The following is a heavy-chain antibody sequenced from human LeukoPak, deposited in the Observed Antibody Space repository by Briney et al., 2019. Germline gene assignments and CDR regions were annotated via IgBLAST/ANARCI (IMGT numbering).Heavy chain of an antibody. CDR3: ARDFGMGITPGDEFDF. D-gene: IGHD3-16*01. V-gene: IGHV3-74*01. CDR1: GFSFSKYW. CDR2: IKEDGNYT. J-gene: IGHJ4*02. Sequence: GGSLRLSCAASGFSFSKYWMHWVRQTPGEGLVWVARIKEDGNYTNYADSVKGRFTISRDNARNKVFLQMNSLRAEDTAVYYCARDFGMGITPGDEFDFWGQGTLVTVSS.